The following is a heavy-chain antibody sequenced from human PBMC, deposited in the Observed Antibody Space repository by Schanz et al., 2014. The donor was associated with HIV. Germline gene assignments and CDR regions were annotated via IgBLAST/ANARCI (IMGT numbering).Heavy chain of an antibody. Sequence: QVQLVESGGGVVQPGRSLRLSCAASGFSFSNYGMHWVRQAPGKGLEWVTLISYDGINKYYADSVKGRFTISRDNADNSLFLQANSLRPEDTAIYYCVRGQRLNSHSYYRGMAVWGQGTTVAVSS. J-gene: IGHJ6*02. V-gene: IGHV3-30*03. CDR1: GFSFSNYG. D-gene: IGHD6-25*01. CDR3: VRGQRLNSHSYYRGMAV. CDR2: ISYDGINK.